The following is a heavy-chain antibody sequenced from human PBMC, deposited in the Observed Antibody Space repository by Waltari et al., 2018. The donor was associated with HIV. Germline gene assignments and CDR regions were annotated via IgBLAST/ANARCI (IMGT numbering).Heavy chain of an antibody. J-gene: IGHJ4*02. CDR2: ISYGGRNK. V-gene: IGHV3-30*04. D-gene: IGHD3-22*01. CDR1: GFTFSPFA. CDR3: ARDGHFYDSRPLDH. Sequence: QVQLVESGGGVVQPGGSLRLSCVGSGFTFSPFAFHWVRQAPGKGLGWVALISYGGRNKVYADSVKGRFTISRDNSKNTLYLQMNSLRAEDTAVYYCARDGHFYDSRPLDHWGQGTLVTVSS.